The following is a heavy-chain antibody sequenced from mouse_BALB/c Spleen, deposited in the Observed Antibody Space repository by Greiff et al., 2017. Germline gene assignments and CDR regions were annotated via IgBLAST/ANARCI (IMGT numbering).Heavy chain of an antibody. CDR3: TRYGNLYYYAMDY. CDR2: IDPANGNT. J-gene: IGHJ4*01. Sequence: VQLQQSGAELVKPGASVKLSCTASGFNIKDTYMHWVKQRPEQGLEWIGRIDPANGNTKYDPKFQGKATITADTSSNTAYLQLSSLTSEDTAVYYCTRYGNLYYYAMDYWGQGTSVTVSS. D-gene: IGHD2-1*01. CDR1: GFNIKDTY. V-gene: IGHV14-3*02.